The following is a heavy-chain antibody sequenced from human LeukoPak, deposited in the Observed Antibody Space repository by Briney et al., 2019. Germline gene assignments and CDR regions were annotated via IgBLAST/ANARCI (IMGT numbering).Heavy chain of an antibody. D-gene: IGHD6-13*01. Sequence: PSETLSLTCTVSGGSISSSSYYWGWIRQPPGKGLEWIGSIYYSGSTNYNPSLKSRVTISVDTSKNQFSLKLTSVTAADTAVYYCAIAAAGVYYFDYWGQGTLVTVSS. J-gene: IGHJ4*02. V-gene: IGHV4-39*07. CDR2: IYYSGST. CDR1: GGSISSSSYY. CDR3: AIAAAGVYYFDY.